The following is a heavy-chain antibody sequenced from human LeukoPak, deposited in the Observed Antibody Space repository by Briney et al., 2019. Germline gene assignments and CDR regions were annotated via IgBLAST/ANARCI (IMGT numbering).Heavy chain of an antibody. D-gene: IGHD3-22*01. J-gene: IGHJ4*02. CDR3: ARSRHSYDSSGFPHY. Sequence: GGSLRLSCAASGFTFSNYWMHWVRQAPGKGLVWVSRIKNDGTPIYADSVKGRFTISRDNAKNTLYLQMNSLRAEDTALYYCARSRHSYDSSGFPHYWGQGTLVTVSS. CDR1: GFTFSNYW. V-gene: IGHV3-74*01. CDR2: IKNDGTP.